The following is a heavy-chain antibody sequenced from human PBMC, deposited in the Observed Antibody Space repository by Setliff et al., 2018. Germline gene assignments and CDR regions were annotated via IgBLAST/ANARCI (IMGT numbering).Heavy chain of an antibody. CDR1: GYSISSGHY. V-gene: IGHV4-38-2*01. CDR3: AGGRRYDYGWDFDY. CDR2: ISHSGST. Sequence: TLSLTCAVSGYSISSGHYWGWIRQPPGKGLEWIGSISHSGSTYYNPSLRSRVTISLDTSKNQFSPKLTSVTAADTAVYYCAGGRRYDYGWDFDYWGQGTLVTVSS. D-gene: IGHD4-17*01. J-gene: IGHJ4*02.